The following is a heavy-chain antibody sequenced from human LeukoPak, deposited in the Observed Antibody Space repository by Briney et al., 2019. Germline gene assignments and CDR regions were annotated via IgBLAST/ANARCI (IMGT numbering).Heavy chain of an antibody. CDR2: INHSGST. CDR1: GGSFSGYY. CDR3: ARHGGSGSYGYFDY. Sequence: MPSETLSLTCAVYGGSFSGYYWSWIRQPPGKGLEWIGEINHSGSTNYNPSLKSRVTISVDTSKNQFSLKLSSVTAADTAVYYCARHGGSGSYGYFDYWGQGTLVTVSS. J-gene: IGHJ4*02. V-gene: IGHV4-34*01. D-gene: IGHD3-10*01.